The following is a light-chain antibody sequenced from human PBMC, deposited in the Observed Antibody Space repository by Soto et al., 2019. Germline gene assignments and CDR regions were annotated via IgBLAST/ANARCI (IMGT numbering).Light chain of an antibody. CDR1: QSVSSS. CDR2: GAS. Sequence: EIVLTQSPGTLSLSPGERATLSCRASQSVSSSLAWYQQKPGQAPRLLIHGASSRATGIPDRFSGSGSGTDFTLTISRLEPEDFAVYYCQQYGSSPPLTFGGGTKVEI. CDR3: QQYGSSPPLT. V-gene: IGKV3-20*01. J-gene: IGKJ4*01.